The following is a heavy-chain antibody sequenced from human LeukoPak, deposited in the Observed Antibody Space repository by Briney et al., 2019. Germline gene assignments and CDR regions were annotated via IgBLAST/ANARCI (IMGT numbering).Heavy chain of an antibody. D-gene: IGHD3-22*01. J-gene: IGHJ4*02. Sequence: GASVKVSCKASGYTFTSYYMHWVRQAPGQGLEWMGIFNPSGGSTSYAQKFQGSVTTTRDTSTSTVYMELSSLRSEDTAVYYCARDARTSYDSSGYYFDYWGQGTLVTVSS. CDR3: ARDARTSYDSSGYYFDY. CDR2: FNPSGGST. CDR1: GYTFTSYY. V-gene: IGHV1-46*01.